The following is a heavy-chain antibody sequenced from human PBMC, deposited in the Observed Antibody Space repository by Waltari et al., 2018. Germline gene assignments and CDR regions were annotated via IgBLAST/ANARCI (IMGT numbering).Heavy chain of an antibody. V-gene: IGHV4-39*07. CDR2: IYYTGSA. CDR3: VRHEHGSGNWGPHYYYGMDV. D-gene: IGHD3-10*01. CDR1: GGSIRSTNFY. Sequence: QMQLQESGPGLVKPSETLSLTCSVSGGSIRSTNFYWGWIRQSPEKGLEWIGSIYYTGSAFYHPSLKRRVTLSLDTAQNQFSLNVKLVTAADTAAYYCVRHEHGSGNWGPHYYYGMDVWGQGTAVTVSS. J-gene: IGHJ6*02.